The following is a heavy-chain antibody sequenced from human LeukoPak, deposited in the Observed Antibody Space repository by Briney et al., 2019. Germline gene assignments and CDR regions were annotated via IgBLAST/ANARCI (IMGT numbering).Heavy chain of an antibody. J-gene: IGHJ6*03. Sequence: ASVKVSCKASGYTFTGYYMHWVRQAPGQGLEWMGWINPNSGGTNYAQKFQGRVTMTRDTSISTAYMELSRLRSDDTAVYYCARGLWFGESYYVDVWGKGTTVTVSS. CDR1: GYTFTGYY. D-gene: IGHD3-10*01. CDR2: INPNSGGT. V-gene: IGHV1-2*02. CDR3: ARGLWFGESYYVDV.